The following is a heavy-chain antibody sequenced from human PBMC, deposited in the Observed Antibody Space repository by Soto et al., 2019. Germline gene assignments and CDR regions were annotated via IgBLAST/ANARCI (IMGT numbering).Heavy chain of an antibody. V-gene: IGHV4-61*01. Sequence: QVQLQESGPGLVKPSETLSLTCTVSGGSVSSGRFYWSWIRQPPGKGLEWIGYIYYCGSTKYNPSLRSRVTRSVDTSKNQFSLKLTSVTAADTAVYYCARSGSGSGWLGGQGTLVTVSS. J-gene: IGHJ4*02. CDR2: IYYCGST. CDR3: ARSGSGSGWL. D-gene: IGHD6-19*01. CDR1: GGSVSSGRFY.